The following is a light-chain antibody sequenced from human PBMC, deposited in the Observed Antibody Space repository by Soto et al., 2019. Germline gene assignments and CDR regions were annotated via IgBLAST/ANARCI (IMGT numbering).Light chain of an antibody. CDR1: SSNVGGYNL. V-gene: IGLV1-51*01. CDR3: GTWDSSLGVVV. Sequence: QSALTQPRSVSGSPGQSVTISCTGTSSNVGGYNLVSWYQQPPGKAPKLIIFDNNRRPSGIPDRFSGSRSATSATLAITGLQTGDEADYYCGTWDSSLGVVVFGGGTKLTVL. CDR2: DNN. J-gene: IGLJ2*01.